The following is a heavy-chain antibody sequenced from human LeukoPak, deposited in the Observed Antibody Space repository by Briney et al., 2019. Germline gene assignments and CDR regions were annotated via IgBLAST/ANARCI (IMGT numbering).Heavy chain of an antibody. J-gene: IGHJ3*02. CDR2: IYYSGST. V-gene: IGHV4-61*08. CDR1: GGSISSGGYH. CDR3: ATYDFWSGYTYAFDI. D-gene: IGHD3-3*01. Sequence: PSQTLSLTCTVSGGSISSGGYHWSWIRQHPGKGLEWVGYIYYSGSTNYNPSLKSRVTISVDTSKNQFSLKLSSVTAADTAVYYCATYDFWSGYTYAFDIWGQGTMVTVSS.